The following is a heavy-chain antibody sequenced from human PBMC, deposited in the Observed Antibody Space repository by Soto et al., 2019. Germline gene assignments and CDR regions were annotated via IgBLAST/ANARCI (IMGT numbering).Heavy chain of an antibody. CDR2: ISYDGSNK. CDR3: ARDGGFTVSLYYGMDV. CDR1: GFTFSSYA. Sequence: QVQLVESGGGVVQPGRSLRLSCAASGFTFSSYAMHWVRQAPGKGLEWVAVISYDGSNKYYADSVKGRFTISRDNSKNTLYLQMNSLIAEDTAVYYCARDGGFTVSLYYGMDVWGQGTTVTVSS. J-gene: IGHJ6*02. D-gene: IGHD4-17*01. V-gene: IGHV3-30-3*01.